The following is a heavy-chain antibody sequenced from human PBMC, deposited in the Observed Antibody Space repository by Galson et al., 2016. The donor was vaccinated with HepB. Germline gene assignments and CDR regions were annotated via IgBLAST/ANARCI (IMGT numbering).Heavy chain of an antibody. D-gene: IGHD3-10*01. CDR1: GDSISSSSYY. CDR3: ARVLPWFGEVSNYFDL. V-gene: IGHV4-39*01. Sequence: SETLSLTCTVSGDSISSSSYYWGWIRQPPGKGLELIATMSYSGSTYYNPSPESRVTMSVDTSKNQFPLNLSSVTAADTAVYFCARVLPWFGEVSNYFDLWGQGTLVTVSS. J-gene: IGHJ4*02. CDR2: MSYSGST.